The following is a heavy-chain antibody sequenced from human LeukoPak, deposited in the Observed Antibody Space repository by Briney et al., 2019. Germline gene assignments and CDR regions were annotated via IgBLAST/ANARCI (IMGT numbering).Heavy chain of an antibody. CDR1: GFSFSDTW. CDR3: AKDRRGSFDY. J-gene: IGHJ4*02. V-gene: IGHV3-74*01. Sequence: GGSLRLSCAASGFSFSDTWMHWVRQAPGKGLVWVSRIRSDGSDTRYAESVKGRFTISRDNAKNTLYLQMNSLRAEDTAVYYCAKDRRGSFDYWGQGTLVTVSS. D-gene: IGHD3-10*01. CDR2: IRSDGSDT.